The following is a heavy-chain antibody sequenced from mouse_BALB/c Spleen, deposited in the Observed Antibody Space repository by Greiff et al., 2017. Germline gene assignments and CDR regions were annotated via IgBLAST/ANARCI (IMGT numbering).Heavy chain of an antibody. J-gene: IGHJ3*01. CDR1: GYSITSGYY. V-gene: IGHV3-6*02. CDR2: ISYDGSN. Sequence: EVKLMESGPGLVKPSQSLSLTCSVTGYSITSGYYWNWIRQFPGNKLEWMGYISYDGSNNYNPSLKNRISITRDTSKNQFFLKLNSVTTEDTATYYCARVNWVAYWGQGTLVTVSA. CDR3: ARVNWVAY.